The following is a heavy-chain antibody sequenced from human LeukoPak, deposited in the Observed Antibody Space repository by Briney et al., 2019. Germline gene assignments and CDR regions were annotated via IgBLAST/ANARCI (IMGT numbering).Heavy chain of an antibody. CDR2: IYYSGST. D-gene: IGHD6-13*01. J-gene: IGHJ5*02. V-gene: IGHV4-59*08. Sequence: SETLSLTCTVSGGSISSYYWSWIRQPPGKGLEWIWYIYYSGSTNSNPSLKSRVTISVDTSKNQFSLKLSSVTAADTAVYYCARHLAAARGGWFDPWGQGTLVTVSS. CDR3: ARHLAAARGGWFDP. CDR1: GGSISSYY.